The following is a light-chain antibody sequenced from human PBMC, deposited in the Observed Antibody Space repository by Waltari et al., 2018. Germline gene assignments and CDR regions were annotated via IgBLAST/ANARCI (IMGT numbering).Light chain of an antibody. CDR2: GAS. Sequence: DTLLTQSPGTLSLSPGERATLSCRASRTVYSDYLAWYQQKSGQAPSLLIYGASNRATGVADRFSGSGSGTDFYLTITRLEPEDAAVYFCQHYGGFPWSFGQGTKVEIK. CDR3: QHYGGFPWS. V-gene: IGKV3-20*01. CDR1: RTVYSDY. J-gene: IGKJ1*01.